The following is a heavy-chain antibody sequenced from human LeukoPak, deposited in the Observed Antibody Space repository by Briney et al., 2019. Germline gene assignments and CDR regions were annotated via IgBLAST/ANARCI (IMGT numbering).Heavy chain of an antibody. V-gene: IGHV3-48*01. D-gene: IGHD1-20*01. Sequence: GGSLRLSCAASGFTFSSYSMNWVRQAPGKGLEWVSYISSSSSTIYYADSVKGRFALSRDNAKNSLYLQMNSLRAEDTALYYCAKDVKYNWNYIDYWGQGALVTVSS. CDR1: GFTFSSYS. CDR3: AKDVKYNWNYIDY. CDR2: ISSSSSTI. J-gene: IGHJ4*02.